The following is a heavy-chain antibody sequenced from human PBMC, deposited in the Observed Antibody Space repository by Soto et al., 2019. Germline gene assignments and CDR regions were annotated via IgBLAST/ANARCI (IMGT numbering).Heavy chain of an antibody. CDR2: INPSDGST. D-gene: IGHD2-15*01. CDR1: GYSFTSYS. Sequence: QVQLVQSGAEVKKPGASMKVSCKASGYSFTSYSIHWVRQAPGQGLEWMGIINPSDGSTSFAQKFQGRVTVTRDTSTSTVYMDLSSLRSEDMAVYYCARHAVVAVADTPFYGMDVWGQGTTVTVSS. J-gene: IGHJ6*02. V-gene: IGHV1-46*01. CDR3: ARHAVVAVADTPFYGMDV.